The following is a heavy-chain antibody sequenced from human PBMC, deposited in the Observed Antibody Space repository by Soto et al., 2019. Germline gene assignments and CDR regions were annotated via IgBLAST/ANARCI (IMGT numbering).Heavy chain of an antibody. J-gene: IGHJ4*02. CDR1: GFTFSNRA. V-gene: IGHV3-23*01. CDR2: ISGSSST. D-gene: IGHD2-8*01. Sequence: EVQLLESGGGLVQPGGSLRLSCVATGFTFSNRAMTWVRQAPGKGLEWVSAISGSSSTYYADSVKGRFTISRDNSKNTLNLQMNSLRSEDTAVYYCAKSPGPSPNKDPLTYWGLGTLVTVSS. CDR3: AKSPGPSPNKDPLTY.